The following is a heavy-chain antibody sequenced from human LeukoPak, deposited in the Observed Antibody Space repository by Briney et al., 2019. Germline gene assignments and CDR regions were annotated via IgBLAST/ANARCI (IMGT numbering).Heavy chain of an antibody. CDR1: EFTFTNYW. CDR3: TTRSIMITFGGVISHFGRDY. Sequence: GGSLRLSCAASEFTFTNYWMHWVRRAPGEGLVWVSRIDNDGSDSIYADSVKGRFTISRDNAKNTVYLQMNSLKTEDTAVYYCTTRSIMITFGGVISHFGRDYWGQGTLATVSS. J-gene: IGHJ4*02. D-gene: IGHD3-16*02. V-gene: IGHV3-74*01. CDR2: IDNDGSDS.